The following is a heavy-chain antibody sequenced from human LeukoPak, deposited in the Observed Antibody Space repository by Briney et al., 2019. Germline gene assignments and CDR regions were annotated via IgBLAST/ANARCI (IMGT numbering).Heavy chain of an antibody. D-gene: IGHD6-6*01. CDR2: IYYSGST. Sequence: SETLSLTCTVSGGSISSSSYYWGWIRQPPGKGLEWIGSIYYSGSTYYNPSLKSRVTISVDTSKNQFSLKLSSVIAADTAVYYCARASIAARPVNWFDPWGQGTLVTVSS. J-gene: IGHJ5*02. CDR1: GGSISSSSYY. V-gene: IGHV4-39*07. CDR3: ARASIAARPVNWFDP.